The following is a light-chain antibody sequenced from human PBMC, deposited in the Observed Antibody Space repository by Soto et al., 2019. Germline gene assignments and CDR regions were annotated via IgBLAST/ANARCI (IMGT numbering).Light chain of an antibody. CDR2: EVT. CDR3: SSYTSGSML. V-gene: IGLV2-14*03. Sequence: QSALAHPASVSGSPGQSITISCTGTDSDIGSYNYVSWYQQPPGKAPKLIIYEVTNRPSGVSDRFSGSKSANTASLTISGLQADDEADYYCSSYTSGSMLFGGGTQLTVL. J-gene: IGLJ3*02. CDR1: DSDIGSYNY.